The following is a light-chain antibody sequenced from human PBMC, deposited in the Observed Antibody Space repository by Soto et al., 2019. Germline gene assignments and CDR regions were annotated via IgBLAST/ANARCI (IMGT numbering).Light chain of an antibody. V-gene: IGKV1-5*01. Sequence: DIQMTQSPSTLSASVGDRVTITCRASQSIGYWLAWYQQKPGKAPNLLIYDASSLESGVPSRFSGSGSGTEFALTISSLQPDDLETYYYQQYNSYPCTFGQGTKVEIK. CDR1: QSIGYW. CDR2: DAS. J-gene: IGKJ1*01. CDR3: QQYNSYPCT.